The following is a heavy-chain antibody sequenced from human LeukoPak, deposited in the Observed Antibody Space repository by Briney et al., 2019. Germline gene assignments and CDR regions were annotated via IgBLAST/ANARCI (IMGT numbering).Heavy chain of an antibody. D-gene: IGHD5-12*01. V-gene: IGHV3-23*01. CDR2: ISGSGGST. CDR1: GLTFSNSA. CDR3: AKALVPTT. J-gene: IGHJ5*02. Sequence: PGGSLRLSCAASGLTFSNSAMSWVRQAPGKGLEWVSGISGSGGSTNYADSVKGRFTISRDNSKNTLYLQVNSLRADDTAVYYCAKALVPTTWGQGTLVTVSS.